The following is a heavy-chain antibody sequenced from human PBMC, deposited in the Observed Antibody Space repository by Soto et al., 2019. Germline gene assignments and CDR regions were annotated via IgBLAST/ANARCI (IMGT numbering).Heavy chain of an antibody. D-gene: IGHD2-2*01. V-gene: IGHV4-39*01. Sequence: QLQESGPGLVKPSETLSLTCTVSGGSISSSSYYWGWIRQPPGKGLEWIGSIYYSGSTYYNPSLKSRVTISVDTSKNQFSLKLSSVTAADTAVYYCARLGYCSSTSCYSPFDYWGQGTLVTVSS. CDR3: ARLGYCSSTSCYSPFDY. CDR2: IYYSGST. J-gene: IGHJ4*02. CDR1: GGSISSSSYY.